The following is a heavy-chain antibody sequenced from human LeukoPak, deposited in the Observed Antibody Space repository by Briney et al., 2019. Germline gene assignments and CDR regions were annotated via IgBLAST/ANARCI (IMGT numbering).Heavy chain of an antibody. CDR2: INGDESST. CDR3: ARGAKWAYYFDY. V-gene: IGHV3-74*01. CDR1: GFTFSMYW. D-gene: IGHD1-26*01. J-gene: IGHJ4*02. Sequence: PGGSLRLSCTASGFTFSMYWMHWVRQVPGRGLEWVSRINGDESSTNYADSVKGRFTISRDNAKDTLYLHMNSLTAEDTAVYYCARGAKWAYYFDYWGQGTLVTVSS.